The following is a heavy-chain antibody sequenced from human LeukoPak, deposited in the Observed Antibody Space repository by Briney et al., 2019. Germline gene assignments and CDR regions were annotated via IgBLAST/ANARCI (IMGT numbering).Heavy chain of an antibody. CDR1: GFTFSGYI. CDR2: IGTSGNTI. CDR3: ARDQWLDY. Sequence: GGSLRLSCAASGFTFSGYIMNWVRQAPGKGLEWVSFIGTSGNTIYYADSVKGRFTVSRDNAKNSLYLQMKSVRAEDTAVYYCARDQWLDYWGQGTLVTVSS. J-gene: IGHJ4*02. V-gene: IGHV3-48*01. D-gene: IGHD6-19*01.